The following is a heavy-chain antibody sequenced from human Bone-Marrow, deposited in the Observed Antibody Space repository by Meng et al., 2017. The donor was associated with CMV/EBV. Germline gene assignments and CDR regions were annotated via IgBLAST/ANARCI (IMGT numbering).Heavy chain of an antibody. D-gene: IGHD2-2*01. Sequence: ASVKVSCKASGYTFTGYYMHWVRQAPGQGLEWMGRINPNSGGTNYAQKFQGRVTMTRDTSISTAYMELSRLRSDDTAVYYCARELGYSSSTSCSGGDVWGQGTTVTVSS. J-gene: IGHJ6*02. CDR1: GYTFTGYY. V-gene: IGHV1-2*02. CDR2: INPNSGGT. CDR3: ARELGYSSSTSCSGGDV.